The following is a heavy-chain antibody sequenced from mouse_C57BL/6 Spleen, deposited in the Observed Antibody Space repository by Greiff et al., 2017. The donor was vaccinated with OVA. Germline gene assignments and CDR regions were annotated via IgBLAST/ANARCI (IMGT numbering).Heavy chain of an antibody. CDR1: GFTFSDYY. CDR3: AIYYGSREGYAMDY. Sequence: DVKLVESEGGLVQPGSSMKLSCTASGFTFSDYYMAWVRQVPEKGLEWVANINYDGSSTYYLDSLKSRFIISRDNAKNILYLQMSSLKSEDTATYYCAIYYGSREGYAMDYWGQGTSVTVSS. CDR2: INYDGSST. V-gene: IGHV5-16*01. J-gene: IGHJ4*01. D-gene: IGHD1-1*01.